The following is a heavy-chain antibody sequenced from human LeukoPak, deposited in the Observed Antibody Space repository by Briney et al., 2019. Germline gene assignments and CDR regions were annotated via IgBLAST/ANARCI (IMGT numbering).Heavy chain of an antibody. V-gene: IGHV4-61*02. Sequence: SETLSLTCTVSGGSISSGSYYWTWIRQPAGKGLEWIGRIQTSGTTNYNPSLKSRVTISLDTSKNQFSLTLSSVTAADTAVYYCASFQWQQPWGDWGQGTLVTVSS. J-gene: IGHJ4*02. CDR2: IQTSGTT. D-gene: IGHD6-13*01. CDR1: GGSISSGSYY. CDR3: ASFQWQQPWGD.